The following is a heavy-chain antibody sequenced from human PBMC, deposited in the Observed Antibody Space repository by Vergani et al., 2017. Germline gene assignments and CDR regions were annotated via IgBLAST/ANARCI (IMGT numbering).Heavy chain of an antibody. CDR3: TTAWVLYYLPGEYFQY. V-gene: IGHV3-23*01. J-gene: IGHJ1*01. CDR1: GFTFDTYT. CDR2: ISSGGGDI. Sequence: EVQLLESGGGLVQPGGSRRLSCAGAGFTFDTYTMAYVRQAPGKGLEWVATISSGGGDIFYADSVKGRFTISRDNSKNTLFLQMNSLKDEDTAVYYCTTAWVLYYLPGEYFQYWARGTLFSVSS. D-gene: IGHD3-10*01.